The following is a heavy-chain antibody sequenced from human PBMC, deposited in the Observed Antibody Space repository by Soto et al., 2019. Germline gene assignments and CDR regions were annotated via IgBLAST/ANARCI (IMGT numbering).Heavy chain of an antibody. CDR1: GGTFSSYT. D-gene: IGHD2-15*01. CDR3: AREECSGGSCYYYYMDV. CDR2: IIPILGIA. J-gene: IGHJ6*03. V-gene: IGHV1-69*04. Sequence: ASVKVSCKASGGTFSSYTISWVRQAPGQGLEWMGRIIPILGIANYVQKFQGRVTITADKSTSTAYMELSSLRSEDTAVYYCAREECSGGSCYYYYMDVWGKGTTVTVSS.